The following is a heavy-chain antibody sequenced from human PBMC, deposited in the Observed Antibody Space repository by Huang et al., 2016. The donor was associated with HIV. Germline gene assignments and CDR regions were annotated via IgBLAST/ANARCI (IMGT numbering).Heavy chain of an antibody. V-gene: IGHV1-2*02. Sequence: QVQLVQSGAEVKKPGASVKVSCKASGYTVTGYYMHWVRQAPGQGLEWMGWINPKSGGTNYAQKFQGRVTMTRDTSISTAYMELSRLRSDDTAVYYWAREVVSATGYYYYGMDVWGQGTTVTVSS. CDR1: GYTVTGYY. CDR3: AREVVSATGYYYYGMDV. CDR2: INPKSGGT. J-gene: IGHJ6*02. D-gene: IGHD2-15*01.